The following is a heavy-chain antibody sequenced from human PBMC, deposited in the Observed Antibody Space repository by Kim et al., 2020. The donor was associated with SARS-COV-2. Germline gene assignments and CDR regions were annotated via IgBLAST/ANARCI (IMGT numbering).Heavy chain of an antibody. CDR3: ARDLTSPYSSSSGGFDY. CDR2: INPSGGST. D-gene: IGHD6-6*01. Sequence: ASVKVSCKASGYTFTSYYMHWVRQAPGQGLEWMGIINPSGGSTSYAQKFQGRVTMTRDTSTSTVYMELSSLRSEDTAVYYCARDLTSPYSSSSGGFDYWGQGTLVTVSS. CDR1: GYTFTSYY. J-gene: IGHJ4*02. V-gene: IGHV1-46*01.